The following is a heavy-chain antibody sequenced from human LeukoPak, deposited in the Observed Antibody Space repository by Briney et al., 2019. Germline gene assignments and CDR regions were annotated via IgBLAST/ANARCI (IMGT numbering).Heavy chain of an antibody. V-gene: IGHV5-51*01. CDR2: IYPADSDT. CDR3: ARQSRDGSKTRGYYFDY. J-gene: IGHJ4*02. Sequence: GESLKISCQVSGYIFTHYWIGWVRQMPGNGLESMGIIYPADSDTTYSPPFQGQVTISADKSISTVYLQWSSLKASDTAVYYCARQSRDGSKTRGYYFDYWGQGTLVTVSS. D-gene: IGHD3-10*01. CDR1: GYIFTHYW.